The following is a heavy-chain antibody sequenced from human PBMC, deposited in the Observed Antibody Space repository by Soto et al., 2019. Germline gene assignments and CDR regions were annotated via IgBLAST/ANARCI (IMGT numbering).Heavy chain of an antibody. D-gene: IGHD6-13*01. Sequence: EVQLLESGGGLVQPVGSLRLSCAASGITFSNYAMSWVRLAPGKGLEWVSAISASGGSTYFADSVKGRFTISRDNSKNTLYVQMNSLRAEDTAVYYCASDKKYTNTCSFDYWGQETLVTVSS. J-gene: IGHJ4*02. V-gene: IGHV3-23*01. CDR1: GITFSNYA. CDR3: ASDKKYTNTCSFDY. CDR2: ISASGGST.